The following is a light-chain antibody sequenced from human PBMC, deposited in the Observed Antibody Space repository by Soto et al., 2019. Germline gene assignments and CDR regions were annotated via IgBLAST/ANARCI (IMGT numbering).Light chain of an antibody. CDR2: KAS. CDR3: QQYNSVSLLT. Sequence: DIQMTQSPSTLSASVGDRVTITCGASQSISSWLAWYQQKPGKAPKLLIYKASSLESGVPSRFSGSGSGTEFTLTISSLQPDDFATYYCQQYNSVSLLTFGGGTKVEIK. V-gene: IGKV1-5*03. J-gene: IGKJ4*01. CDR1: QSISSW.